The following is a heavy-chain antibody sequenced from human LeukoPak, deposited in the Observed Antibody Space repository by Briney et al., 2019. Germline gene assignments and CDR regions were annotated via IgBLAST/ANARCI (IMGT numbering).Heavy chain of an antibody. J-gene: IGHJ4*02. CDR3: AKEALHYYDSSGYYDY. Sequence: GGSLRLSCAASGFTFDDYGMSWVRQAPGKGLVWVSRINSDGSSTSYADSVKGRFTISRDNAKNTLYLQMNSLRAEDTAVYYCAKEALHYYDSSGYYDYWGQGTLVTVSS. CDR1: GFTFDDYG. D-gene: IGHD3-22*01. V-gene: IGHV3-74*01. CDR2: INSDGSST.